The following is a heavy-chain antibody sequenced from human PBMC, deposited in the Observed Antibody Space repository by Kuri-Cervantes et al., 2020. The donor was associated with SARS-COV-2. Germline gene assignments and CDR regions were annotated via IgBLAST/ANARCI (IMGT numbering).Heavy chain of an antibody. J-gene: IGHJ4*02. Sequence: GSLRLSCTVSGGPINNYYWSWIRQPPGKGLEWIGYIYDSANTNYNTSLRSRVTMSVDTSKNQVSLKPTSVTAADTAVYFCARVGVRSYGVLDYWGQGTLVTVSS. CDR3: ARVGVRSYGVLDY. V-gene: IGHV4-59*01. D-gene: IGHD5-18*01. CDR1: GGPINNYY. CDR2: IYDSANT.